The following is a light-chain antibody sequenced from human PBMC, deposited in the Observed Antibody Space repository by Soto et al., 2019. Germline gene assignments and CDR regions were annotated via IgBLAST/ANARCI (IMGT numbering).Light chain of an antibody. CDR1: TGAVTSGYY. CDR3: LLYYGGARV. V-gene: IGLV7-43*01. J-gene: IGLJ2*01. Sequence: QAVVTQEPSLTESPGGTVTLTCASSTGAVTSGYYPNWFQQKPGQAPRALIYNTNNKHSWTPARFSGSLLGGKAALTLSGVQPEDEAEYYCLLYYGGARVFGGGTKLTVL. CDR2: NTN.